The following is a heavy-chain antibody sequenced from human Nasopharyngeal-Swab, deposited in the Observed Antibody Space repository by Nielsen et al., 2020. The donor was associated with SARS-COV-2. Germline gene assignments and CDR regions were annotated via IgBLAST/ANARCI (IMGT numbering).Heavy chain of an antibody. V-gene: IGHV3-72*01. CDR2: TRNKANSYTT. D-gene: IGHD2-15*01. J-gene: IGHJ6*02. Sequence: WRRGCPGKALEWVGRTRNKANSYTTEYAASVKGRFTISRDDSKNSLYLQMNSLKTEDTAVYYCARGYCSGGSCPPGYYGMDVWGQGTTVTVSS. CDR3: ARGYCSGGSCPPGYYGMDV.